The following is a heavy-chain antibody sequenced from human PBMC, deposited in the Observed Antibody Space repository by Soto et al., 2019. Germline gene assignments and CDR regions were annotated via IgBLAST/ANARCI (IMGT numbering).Heavy chain of an antibody. V-gene: IGHV3-33*01. D-gene: IGHD3-10*01. CDR2: IWYDGSNK. J-gene: IGHJ4*02. CDR1: GFTFSSYG. Sequence: QVQLVESGGGVVQPGRSLRLSCAASGFTFSSYGMHWVRQAPGKGLEWVAVIWYDGSNKYYADSVKGRFTISRDNSKNTLYLQMNSLRAEDTAVYYCARDGRGGYYFDYWGQGTLVTVSS. CDR3: ARDGRGGYYFDY.